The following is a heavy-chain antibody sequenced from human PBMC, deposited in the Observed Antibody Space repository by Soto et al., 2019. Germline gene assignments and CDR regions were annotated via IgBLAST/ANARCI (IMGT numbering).Heavy chain of an antibody. Sequence: GESLKISCKGSGYSFTSYWIGWVRQMPGKGLEWMGIIYPGDSDTRYSPSFQGQVTISADKSISTAYLQWSSLTASDTAMYYCARHADIVVVPAATGLDYWGQGTLVTVSS. D-gene: IGHD2-2*01. CDR1: GYSFTSYW. CDR3: ARHADIVVVPAATGLDY. V-gene: IGHV5-51*01. J-gene: IGHJ4*02. CDR2: IYPGDSDT.